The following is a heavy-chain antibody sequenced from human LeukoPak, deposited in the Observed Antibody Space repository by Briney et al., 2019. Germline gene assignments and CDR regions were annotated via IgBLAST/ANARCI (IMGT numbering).Heavy chain of an antibody. V-gene: IGHV1-69*13. CDR3: ARRAVAGRRIWFDP. Sequence: ASVKVSCKASGGTFSSYAISWVRQAPGQGLEWMGGIIPIFGTANYAQKFQGRVTITADESTSTAYMELSSLRSEDTAVYYCARRAVAGRRIWFDPWGQGTLVTVSS. D-gene: IGHD6-19*01. CDR2: IIPIFGTA. J-gene: IGHJ5*02. CDR1: GGTFSSYA.